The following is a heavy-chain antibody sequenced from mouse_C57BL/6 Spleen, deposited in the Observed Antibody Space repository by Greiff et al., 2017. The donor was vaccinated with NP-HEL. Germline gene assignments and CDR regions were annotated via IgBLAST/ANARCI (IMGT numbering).Heavy chain of an antibody. CDR1: GYTFTDYY. CDR2: INPYNCGT. CDR3: ARGNGKYAMDY. J-gene: IGHJ4*01. D-gene: IGHD2-1*01. V-gene: IGHV1-19*01. Sequence: VQLQQSGPVLVKPGASVKMSCKASGYTFTDYYMNWVKQSHGKSLEWIGVINPYNCGTSYNQKFKGKATLTVDKSSSTAYMELNSLTSEDSAVYYCARGNGKYAMDYWGHGTSVTVSS.